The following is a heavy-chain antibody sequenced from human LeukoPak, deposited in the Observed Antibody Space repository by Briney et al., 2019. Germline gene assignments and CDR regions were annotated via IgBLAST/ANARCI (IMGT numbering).Heavy chain of an antibody. V-gene: IGHV1-69*05. CDR2: IIPIFGTA. Sequence: SVKFSCKASGGTFSSYAISWVRPAPGQGLEWMGGIIPIFGTANYAQKFQGRVTITTDESTSTAYMELSSLRSEDTAVYYCVAHHCSSTSCYNPLDYWGQGTLVTVSS. CDR1: GGTFSSYA. CDR3: VAHHCSSTSCYNPLDY. D-gene: IGHD2-2*02. J-gene: IGHJ4*02.